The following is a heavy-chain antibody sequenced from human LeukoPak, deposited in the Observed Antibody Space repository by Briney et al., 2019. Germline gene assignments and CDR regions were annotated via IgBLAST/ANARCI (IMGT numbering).Heavy chain of an antibody. CDR2: ISSSGSYI. CDR1: GFTFSSYS. V-gene: IGHV3-21*04. D-gene: IGHD6-25*01. J-gene: IGHJ4*02. Sequence: PGGSLRLSCAASGFTFSSYSMNWVRQAPGKGLEWVSSISSSGSYIYYADSMKGRFTISRDNAKNSLYLQMNTLRAEDTAVYYCASPGATAAAPGFDYWGQGTLVTVSP. CDR3: ASPGATAAAPGFDY.